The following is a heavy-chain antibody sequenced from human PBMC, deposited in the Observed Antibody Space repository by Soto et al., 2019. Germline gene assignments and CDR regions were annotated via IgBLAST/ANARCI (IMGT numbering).Heavy chain of an antibody. J-gene: IGHJ6*02. CDR1: GGSISNYY. V-gene: IGHV4-59*01. CDR2: IYYSGST. Sequence: SQTLSLTCTVSGGSISNYYWSWIRQPPGKGLEWIGYIYYSGSTNYNPSLKGRVTISVDTSKNQFPLKLSSVTAADTAVYYCASSNIAAAGFYYYGMDVWGQGTTVTVSS. CDR3: ASSNIAAAGFYYYGMDV. D-gene: IGHD6-13*01.